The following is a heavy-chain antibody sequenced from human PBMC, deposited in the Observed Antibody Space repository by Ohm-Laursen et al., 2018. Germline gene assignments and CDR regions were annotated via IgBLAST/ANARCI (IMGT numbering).Heavy chain of an antibody. CDR2: IHDSGRT. V-gene: IGHV4-59*08. CDR1: GGSISSYY. Sequence: SETLSLTWTVSGGSISSYYWSWIRQPAGKGLEWIGDIHDSGRTNYNPSLESRVTISVDRTRNVFSLELNSVTAADTAVYYCARQGYYYGMDVWGQGTTVTVSS. J-gene: IGHJ6*02. CDR3: ARQGYYYGMDV.